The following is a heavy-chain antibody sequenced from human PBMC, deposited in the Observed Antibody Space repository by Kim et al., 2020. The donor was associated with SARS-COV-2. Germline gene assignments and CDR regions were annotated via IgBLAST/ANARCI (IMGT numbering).Heavy chain of an antibody. V-gene: IGHV3-30*18. CDR2: LSDDGSNK. CDR3: AKGAFSYGTIDY. D-gene: IGHD5-18*01. J-gene: IGHJ4*02. Sequence: GGSLRLSCAVSGFTFSTYAMHWVRQAPGKRLEWVAVLSDDGSNKYYADSVKGRFTISRDNSKNTLYLQMNSLRAEDTSLYYCAKGAFSYGTIDYWGQGTLVTVSS. CDR1: GFTFSTYA.